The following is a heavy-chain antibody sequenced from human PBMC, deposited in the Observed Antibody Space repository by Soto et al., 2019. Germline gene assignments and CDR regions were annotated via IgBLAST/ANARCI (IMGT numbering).Heavy chain of an antibody. V-gene: IGHV4-34*01. CDR1: GGSFSGYY. Sequence: SETLSLTCAVYGGSFSGYYWSWIRQPPGKGLEWIGEINHSGSTNYNPSLKSRVTISVDTSKNQFSLKLSSVTAADTAVYYCARGVTMVRGVIITTRPYNWFDPWGQGTLVTVSS. CDR2: INHSGST. D-gene: IGHD3-10*01. CDR3: ARGVTMVRGVIITTRPYNWFDP. J-gene: IGHJ5*02.